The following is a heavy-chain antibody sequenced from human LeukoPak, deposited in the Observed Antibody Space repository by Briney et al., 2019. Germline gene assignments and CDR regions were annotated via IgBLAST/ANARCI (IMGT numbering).Heavy chain of an antibody. CDR3: AREWNSRFAY. CDR2: IKVDGSER. CDR1: GFTFSKTW. Sequence: GGSLRLSCAASGFTFSKTWMSWVRQAPGKGLEWVANIKVDGSERYYVDSVKGRFTISRDNAKNSLYLQMNSLRAEDTAIYYCAREWNSRFAYWGQANLVPVP. J-gene: IGHJ4*02. V-gene: IGHV3-7*01. D-gene: IGHD1-7*01.